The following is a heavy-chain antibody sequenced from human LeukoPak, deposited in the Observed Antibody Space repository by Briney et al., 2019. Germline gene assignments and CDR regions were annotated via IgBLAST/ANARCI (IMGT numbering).Heavy chain of an antibody. J-gene: IGHJ4*02. V-gene: IGHV3-30*18. CDR3: AKEPRWGIAVAGTNY. Sequence: GGSLRLSCAASGFTFSSYSMNWVRQAPGKGLEWVAVVSYDGSNKYYADSVKGRFTISRDNSKNTLYLQMNSLRAEDTAVYYCAKEPRWGIAVAGTNYWGQGTLVTVSS. CDR1: GFTFSSYS. D-gene: IGHD6-19*01. CDR2: VSYDGSNK.